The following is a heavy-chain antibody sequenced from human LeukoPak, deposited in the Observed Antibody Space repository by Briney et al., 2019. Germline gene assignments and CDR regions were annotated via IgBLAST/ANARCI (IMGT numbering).Heavy chain of an antibody. J-gene: IGHJ4*02. CDR3: ARSLFGVVNTFDY. CDR2: ISYDGSNK. V-gene: IGHV3-30-3*01. Sequence: GGSLRLSCAASGFTFSSYTMHWVRQAPGKGLEWVTVISYDGSNKSYADSVKGRFTLSRDNSKNTLYLQMNSLRAEDTAVYYCARSLFGVVNTFDYWGQGTLVTVSS. D-gene: IGHD3-3*01. CDR1: GFTFSSYT.